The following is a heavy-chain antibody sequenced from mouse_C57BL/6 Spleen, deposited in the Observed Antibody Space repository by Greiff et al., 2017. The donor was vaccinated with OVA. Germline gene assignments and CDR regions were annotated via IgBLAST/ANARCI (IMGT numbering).Heavy chain of an antibody. V-gene: IGHV1-82*01. CDR3: VYDYLGAMDY. J-gene: IGHJ4*01. CDR2: IYPGDGDT. D-gene: IGHD2-4*01. Sequence: VQLQESGPELVKPGASVKISCKASGSAFSSSWMNWVKQRPGKGLEWIGRIYPGDGDTNYTGKLQGKATLTADNSSSTAYMQLSSLTSEDSAVYFCVYDYLGAMDYWGQGTSVTVSS. CDR1: GSAFSSSW.